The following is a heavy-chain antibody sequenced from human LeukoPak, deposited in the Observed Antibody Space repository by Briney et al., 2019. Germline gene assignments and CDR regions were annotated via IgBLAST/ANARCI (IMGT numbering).Heavy chain of an antibody. V-gene: IGHV3-7*01. J-gene: IGHJ4*02. D-gene: IGHD3-22*01. CDR3: ARDHQWSSGY. CDR1: GFTLSTHW. CDR2: IKPDGSAK. Sequence: GGSLRLSCAASGFTLSTHWMCWVRQAPGKGLEWVANIKPDGSAKYYVDSVKGRFTISRDNAKNSLYLQMDGLRAEDTALYYCARDHQWSSGYWGQGALVTVSS.